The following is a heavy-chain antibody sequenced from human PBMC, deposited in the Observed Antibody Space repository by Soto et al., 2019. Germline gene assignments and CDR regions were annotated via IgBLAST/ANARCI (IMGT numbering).Heavy chain of an antibody. CDR1: GGSISSSDYW. CDR3: ARQIGRGSWSLDH. Sequence: QLQLQESGPGLVKPAETLSLTCSVSGGSISSSDYWWGWIRQPPGKGLEWIGSIYYTGSTYYNTSLKSRVEISVDTSKNQFSLRLSSVTAADTALYYCARQIGRGSWSLDHWGQGTLVTVSS. D-gene: IGHD6-13*01. CDR2: IYYTGST. J-gene: IGHJ4*02. V-gene: IGHV4-39*01.